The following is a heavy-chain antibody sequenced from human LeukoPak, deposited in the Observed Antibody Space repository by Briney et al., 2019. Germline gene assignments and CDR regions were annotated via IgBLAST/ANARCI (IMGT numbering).Heavy chain of an antibody. D-gene: IGHD2-8*01. CDR1: GGSISSYY. CDR2: FYYTGST. Sequence: SETLSLTCTVSGGSISSYYWSWIRQPPGKGLEWIGYFYYTGSTNYNPSLKSRVTISVDTSKTQFSLKLSSVTAADTAVYYCARHGPSVSLDYWGQGTQVTVSS. J-gene: IGHJ4*02. CDR3: ARHGPSVSLDY. V-gene: IGHV4-59*08.